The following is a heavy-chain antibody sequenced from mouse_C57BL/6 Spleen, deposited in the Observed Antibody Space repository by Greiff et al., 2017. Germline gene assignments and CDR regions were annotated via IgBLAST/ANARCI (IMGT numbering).Heavy chain of an antibody. CDR3: ASWGYGSSYAWFAY. D-gene: IGHD1-1*01. Sequence: QVQLQQPGAELVMPGASVKLSCKASGYTFTSYWMHWVKQRPGQGLEWIGEIDPSDSYTNYNQKFKGKSTLTVDKSSSTAYMQLSSLTSEDSAVYYGASWGYGSSYAWFAYWGQGTLVTVSA. CDR2: IDPSDSYT. V-gene: IGHV1-69*01. J-gene: IGHJ3*01. CDR1: GYTFTSYW.